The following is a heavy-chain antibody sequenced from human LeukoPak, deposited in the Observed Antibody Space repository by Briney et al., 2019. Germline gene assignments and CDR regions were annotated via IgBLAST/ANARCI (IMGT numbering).Heavy chain of an antibody. D-gene: IGHD6-6*01. V-gene: IGHV3-23*01. CDR1: GFTFSSYA. CDR2: ISGSGGST. CDR3: TKDRVEYSSSSFDY. J-gene: IGHJ4*02. Sequence: PGGSLRLSCAASGFTFSSYAMSWVRQAPGKGLEWVSAISGSGGSTYDADSVKGRFTISRDNAKNTLYLQRNSLRTEDKAVYYCTKDRVEYSSSSFDYWGQGTLVTVSS.